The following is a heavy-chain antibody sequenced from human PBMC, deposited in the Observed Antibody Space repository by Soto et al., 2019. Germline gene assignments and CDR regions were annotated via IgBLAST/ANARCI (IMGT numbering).Heavy chain of an antibody. CDR3: ATESTYSATDYGMDV. J-gene: IGHJ6*02. CDR1: GYTFTSYG. CDR2: ISAYNGNT. V-gene: IGHV1-18*01. Sequence: ASVKVSCKASGYTFTSYGISWVRQAPGQGLEWMGWISAYNGNTIYAQKFQGRVTMTEDTSTDTAYMELSSLRSEDTAVYYCATESTYSATDYGMDVWGQGTTVTVSS. D-gene: IGHD1-26*01.